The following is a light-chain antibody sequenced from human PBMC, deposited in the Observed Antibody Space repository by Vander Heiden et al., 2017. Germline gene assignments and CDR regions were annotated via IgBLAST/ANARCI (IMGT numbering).Light chain of an antibody. CDR2: STN. CDR1: SGSVSTNYY. CDR3: VLYMGSGISV. V-gene: IGLV8-61*01. Sequence: QNVVTQEPSFSVSPGGTVTLTCGLSSGSVSTNYYPSWYQQTPGQSPRTLIYSTNTRSSGVPDRFSGSILGNTAALTITGAQADDESDYYCVLYMGSGISVFGGGTKLTVL. J-gene: IGLJ2*01.